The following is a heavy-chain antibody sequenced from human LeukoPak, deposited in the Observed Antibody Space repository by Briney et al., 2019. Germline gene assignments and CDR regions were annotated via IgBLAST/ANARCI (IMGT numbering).Heavy chain of an antibody. CDR1: GFTFSSYW. Sequence: GSLRLSCAASGFTFSSYWMHWVRQAPGKGLVWVSRINFDGSSTSYADSVKGRFTISRDNAKNTLYLQMNSLRAEDTAVYYCAKWLVPPDDTFDIWGQGTMVTVSS. CDR2: INFDGSST. J-gene: IGHJ3*02. V-gene: IGHV3-74*01. D-gene: IGHD6-19*01. CDR3: AKWLVPPDDTFDI.